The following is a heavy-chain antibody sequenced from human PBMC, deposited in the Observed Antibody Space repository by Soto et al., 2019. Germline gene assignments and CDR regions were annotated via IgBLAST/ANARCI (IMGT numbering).Heavy chain of an antibody. CDR3: TTDKGEYDFWSGYYTPSGAY. V-gene: IGHV3-15*01. D-gene: IGHD3-3*01. J-gene: IGHJ4*02. Sequence: GWSLRLSCASPVFTFSNAWMSWVRQAPGKGLEWVGRIKSKTDGGTTDYAAPVKGRFTISRDDSKNTLYLQMNSLKTEDTAVYYCTTDKGEYDFWSGYYTPSGAYWGQGTLVTVSS. CDR1: VFTFSNAW. CDR2: IKSKTDGGTT.